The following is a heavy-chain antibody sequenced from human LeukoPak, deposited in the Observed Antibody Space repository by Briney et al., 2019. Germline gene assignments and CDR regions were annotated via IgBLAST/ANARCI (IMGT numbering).Heavy chain of an antibody. J-gene: IGHJ4*02. CDR2: INHSGST. Sequence: SETLSLTCAVYGGSFSGYYWSWIRQPPGKGLEWIGEINHSGSTNYNPSLKSRVTISVDTSKNQFSLKLSSVTAADTAVYYCARGWIQLWLRGDYFDYWGQGTLATVSS. CDR1: GGSFSGYY. CDR3: ARGWIQLWLRGDYFDY. V-gene: IGHV4-34*01. D-gene: IGHD5-18*01.